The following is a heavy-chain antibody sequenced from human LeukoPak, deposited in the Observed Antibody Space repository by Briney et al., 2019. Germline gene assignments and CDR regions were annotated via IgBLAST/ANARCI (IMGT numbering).Heavy chain of an antibody. V-gene: IGHV4-39*01. CDR1: GGSISSSSYY. J-gene: IGHJ4*02. D-gene: IGHD6-19*01. Sequence: TSSETLSLTCTVSGGSISSSSYYWGWIRQPPGKGLEWIGSIYYSGSTYYNPSLKSRVTISVDTSKNQFSLKLSSVTAAVTAVYYCARGGWGSSGWGHFDYWGQGTLVTVSS. CDR3: ARGGWGSSGWGHFDY. CDR2: IYYSGST.